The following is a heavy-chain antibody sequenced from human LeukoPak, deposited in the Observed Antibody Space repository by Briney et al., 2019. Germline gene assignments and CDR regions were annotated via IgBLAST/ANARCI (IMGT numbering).Heavy chain of an antibody. Sequence: GGSLRLSCAASGFTFSSYEMNWVRQAPGKGLEWVSPISSSGSYIYYADSVKGRFTISRGNAKNSLYLQMNSLRAEDTAVYYCASRNQYCGGDCFWAFDIWGQGTMVTVSS. CDR3: ASRNQYCGGDCFWAFDI. J-gene: IGHJ3*02. CDR1: GFTFSSYE. D-gene: IGHD2-21*02. V-gene: IGHV3-21*01. CDR2: ISSSGSYI.